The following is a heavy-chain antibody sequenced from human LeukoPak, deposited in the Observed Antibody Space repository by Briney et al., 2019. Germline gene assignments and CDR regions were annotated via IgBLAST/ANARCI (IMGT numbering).Heavy chain of an antibody. CDR1: GGTFSSYA. Sequence: SVKVSFKASGGTFSSYAINWVRQAPGQGLEWVGGIIPIFGTPTYAQKFQGRVTITADESTSTAYMELSSLRSEDTAVYYRARGDLDGACSWYGSFWGQGTLVAASS. V-gene: IGHV1-69*01. D-gene: IGHD6-13*01. J-gene: IGHJ4*02. CDR2: IIPIFGTP. CDR3: ARGDLDGACSWYGSF.